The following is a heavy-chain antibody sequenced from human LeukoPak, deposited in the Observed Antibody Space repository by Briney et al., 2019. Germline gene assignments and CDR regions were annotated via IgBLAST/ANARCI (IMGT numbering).Heavy chain of an antibody. CDR3: ARDLSDYDFWSGYYDDAFDI. V-gene: IGHV1-69*06. CDR2: IIPIFGTA. J-gene: IGHJ3*02. D-gene: IGHD3-3*01. CDR1: GGTFSSYA. Sequence: SVKVSCKASGGTFSSYAISWVRQAPGQGLEWMGGIIPIFGTANYAQKFQGRVTITADKSTSTAYMELSSLRSEDTAVYYCARDLSDYDFWSGYYDDAFDIWGQGTMVTVSS.